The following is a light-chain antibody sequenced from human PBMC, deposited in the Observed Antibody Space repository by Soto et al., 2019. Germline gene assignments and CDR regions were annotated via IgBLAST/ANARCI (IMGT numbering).Light chain of an antibody. J-gene: IGKJ3*01. Sequence: EIVLTQSPATLSLSPGERATLSCRASQSVSSYLAWYQQKPGQAPRLLIYDASNRATGIPARFSGSGSGTDFTLTISSLEPEDFAVYYCQQRSNWPPEVTFGPGTKADIK. CDR3: QQRSNWPPEVT. V-gene: IGKV3-11*01. CDR1: QSVSSY. CDR2: DAS.